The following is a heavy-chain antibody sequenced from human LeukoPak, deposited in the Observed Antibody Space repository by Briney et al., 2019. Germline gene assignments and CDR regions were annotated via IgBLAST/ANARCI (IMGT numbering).Heavy chain of an antibody. Sequence: GGSLRLSCAASGFTFSDYYMSWIRQAPGKGLEWVSYISSSGSTIYYADSVKGRSTISRDNAKNSLYLQMNSLRAEDTAVYYCARVFPKLDAFDIWGQGTMVTVSS. CDR1: GFTFSDYY. J-gene: IGHJ3*02. CDR3: ARVFPKLDAFDI. V-gene: IGHV3-11*04. CDR2: ISSSGSTI. D-gene: IGHD2-21*01.